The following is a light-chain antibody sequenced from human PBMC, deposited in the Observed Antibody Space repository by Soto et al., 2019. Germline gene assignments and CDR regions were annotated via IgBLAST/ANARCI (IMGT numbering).Light chain of an antibody. J-gene: IGKJ2*01. CDR1: QSIGTY. Sequence: DIQMTQSPSSLSASVGDTVIITCRASQSIGTYLNWCQQKPGKAPKLLIYAASSLQSGVPSRFSGSGSGTDFTLTISSLQPEDFATYYCQQGYSSPYTFGQGTKLEIK. CDR2: AAS. CDR3: QQGYSSPYT. V-gene: IGKV1-39*01.